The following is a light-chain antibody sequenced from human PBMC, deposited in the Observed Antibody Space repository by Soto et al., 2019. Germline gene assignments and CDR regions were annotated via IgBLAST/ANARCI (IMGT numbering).Light chain of an antibody. CDR2: DAS. Sequence: EIVMTQSPATLSVSPGERATLSCRASQSVSSNLAWYQQKPGQAPSLLIYDASNRATGIPDRFSGSGSGTDFTLTISRLEPEDFAVYYCQQYGSSGTFGQGTKVDIK. J-gene: IGKJ1*01. CDR3: QQYGSSGT. CDR1: QSVSSN. V-gene: IGKV3-20*01.